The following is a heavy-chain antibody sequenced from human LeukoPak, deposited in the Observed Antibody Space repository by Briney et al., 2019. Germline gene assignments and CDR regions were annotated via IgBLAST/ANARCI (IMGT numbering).Heavy chain of an antibody. J-gene: IGHJ5*02. V-gene: IGHV3-43*02. Sequence: PGGSLRLSCAASGFIFDDYAMHWVRRVPGKGLEWVSLISADGGETYYADSVKGRFTISRDNSENSLYLQMNSLRAEDTAVYYCARGRLQNNWFDPWGQGTLVTVSS. D-gene: IGHD4-11*01. CDR3: ARGRLQNNWFDP. CDR1: GFIFDDYA. CDR2: ISADGGET.